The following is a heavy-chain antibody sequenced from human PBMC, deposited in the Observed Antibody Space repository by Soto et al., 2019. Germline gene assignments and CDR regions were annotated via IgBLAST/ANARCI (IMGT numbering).Heavy chain of an antibody. CDR3: ARGPLVVLNYVES. Sequence: QVQLVQSGTEVKKPGSSVKVSCKASGGTFRNYPINLVRQAPGQGLEWMGSIFPLTDIPDYAQNFQARLTITAAKSTSTAYMELSSLTSDDTAMYFCARGPLVVLNYVESWGKGTLVTVSS. CDR1: GGTFRNYP. CDR2: IFPLTDIP. J-gene: IGHJ4*02. V-gene: IGHV1-69*02.